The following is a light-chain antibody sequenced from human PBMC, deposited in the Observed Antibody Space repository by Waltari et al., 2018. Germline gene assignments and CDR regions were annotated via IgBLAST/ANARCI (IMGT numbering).Light chain of an antibody. CDR1: SSDVDTYNS. CDR3: QVYYTNSDHVV. J-gene: IGLJ2*01. CDR2: GVT. V-gene: IGLV2-11*01. Sequence: QSALTQPRSVSGSPGQSVTISCTGTSSDVDTYNSVSWSRQHPGKAPKLLIFGVTKRPSGVPERFSGSKSGDTATLTVSRVEAGDEADYYCQVYYTNSDHVVFGGGTKLTVL.